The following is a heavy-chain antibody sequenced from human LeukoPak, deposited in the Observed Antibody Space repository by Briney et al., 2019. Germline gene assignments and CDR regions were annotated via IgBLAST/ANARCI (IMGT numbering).Heavy chain of an antibody. J-gene: IGHJ4*02. CDR3: ARSRDGYHHGLL. V-gene: IGHV3-33*01. Sequence: VKLGGSLRLSCTASGFSLSSYGMHWVRQAPGKGLEWVAVMWYGESGTRYADSVKGRFTISRDNSKNTLYLQMNSLRAEDTAVYYCARSRDGYHHGLLWGQGTLVTVSS. CDR2: MWYGESGT. D-gene: IGHD5-24*01. CDR1: GFSLSSYG.